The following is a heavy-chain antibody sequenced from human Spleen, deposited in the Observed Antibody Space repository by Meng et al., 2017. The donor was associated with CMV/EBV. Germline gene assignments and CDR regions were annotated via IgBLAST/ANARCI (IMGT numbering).Heavy chain of an antibody. D-gene: IGHD3-3*01. V-gene: IGHV1-2*02. CDR1: GYTFTGYY. Sequence: QVQVVQAGAEVKKPGASVKASCKASGYTFTGYYMHWVRQAPGQGLEWMGWINPNSGGTNYAQKFQGRVTMTRDTSISTAYMELSRLRSDDTAVYYCARFGITIFGVVIGFDYWGQGTLVTVSS. CDR3: ARFGITIFGVVIGFDY. CDR2: INPNSGGT. J-gene: IGHJ4*02.